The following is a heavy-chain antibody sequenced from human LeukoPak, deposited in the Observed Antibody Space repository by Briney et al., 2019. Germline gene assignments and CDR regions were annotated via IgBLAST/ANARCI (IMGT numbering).Heavy chain of an antibody. J-gene: IGHJ4*02. CDR1: GFTFSSYW. D-gene: IGHD1-26*01. CDR2: IKQDGSEK. V-gene: IGHV3-7*01. CDR3: ARDLIVGATHFDY. Sequence: GGSLRLSCAASGFTFSSYWMSWVRQAPGKGLEWVANIKQDGSEKYYVDSVKGRFTISRDNAKNSLYLQMNSLRAEDTAVYYCARDLIVGATHFDYWGQGTLVTVTS.